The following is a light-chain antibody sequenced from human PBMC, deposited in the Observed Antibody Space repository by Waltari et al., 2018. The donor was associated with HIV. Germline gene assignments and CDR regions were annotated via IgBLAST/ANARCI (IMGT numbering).Light chain of an antibody. CDR2: NTN. Sequence: QTVVTQEPSLSVSPGGTLTLTCGLRTGSVSSDSYPSLYQQTPGQPPRERIYNTNCRSAGGPCRFYGSFLGNKAALTITGDQAEDECDDDCALQMPNDTWMFGGGTKVTVL. CDR3: ALQMPNDTWM. J-gene: IGLJ3*02. CDR1: TGSVSSDSY. V-gene: IGLV8-61*01.